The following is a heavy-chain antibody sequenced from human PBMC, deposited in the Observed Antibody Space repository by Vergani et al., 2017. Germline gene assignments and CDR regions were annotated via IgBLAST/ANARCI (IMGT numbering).Heavy chain of an antibody. Sequence: QVQLHESGPGLVKPSQTLSLTCTVSGGSITSGSFYWSWIRQPAGKGLEWIGRIHSSGTTNYNPSLKSRVTLSVDTSKNQLPLRMTSVTAADTAVYYCARNPYCGGDCYSDAFDIWGQGTMVTVSS. CDR3: ARNPYCGGDCYSDAFDI. CDR1: GGSITSGSFY. V-gene: IGHV4-61*02. D-gene: IGHD2-21*02. J-gene: IGHJ3*02. CDR2: IHSSGTT.